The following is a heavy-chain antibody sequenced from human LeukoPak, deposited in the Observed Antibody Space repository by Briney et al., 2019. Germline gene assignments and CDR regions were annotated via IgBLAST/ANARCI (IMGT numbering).Heavy chain of an antibody. Sequence: GGSLRLSCTVSGFTFGDYAMSWIRQAPGKGPEWVSGISGSGGHTYYADSVKGRFTISRDNSKNTLYLQMNSLRAEDTAVYYCATPHSGYGYYFYFEYWGQGTLVTVSS. CDR1: GFTFGDYA. J-gene: IGHJ4*02. CDR3: ATPHSGYGYYFYFEY. D-gene: IGHD5-12*01. V-gene: IGHV3-23*01. CDR2: ISGSGGHT.